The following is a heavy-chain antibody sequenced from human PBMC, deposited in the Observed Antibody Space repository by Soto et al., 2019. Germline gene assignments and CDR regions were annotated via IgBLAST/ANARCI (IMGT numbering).Heavy chain of an antibody. V-gene: IGHV1-46*01. CDR1: GYTFTTYY. CDR2: INPGGVST. CDR3: ARGGNGDNVGYWYFDL. J-gene: IGHJ2*01. D-gene: IGHD4-17*01. Sequence: QVQLVQSGAEVKKPGASVEVSCKASGYTFTTYYIHWVRHARGQGLEWMGVINPGGVSTKYAQKFQDRVTMTSDTSTSTGYMDRSSRRSEDTAVYFCARGGNGDNVGYWYFDLGGRGTQVTVSP.